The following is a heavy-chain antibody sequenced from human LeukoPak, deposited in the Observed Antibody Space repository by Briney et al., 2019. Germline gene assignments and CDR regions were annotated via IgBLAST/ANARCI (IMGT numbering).Heavy chain of an antibody. CDR3: VNQISGWVY. V-gene: IGHV3-64D*06. CDR1: GFTFSTLP. CDR2: SSSNGRST. D-gene: IGHD6-19*01. Sequence: GGSLRLSCSASGFTFSTLPMHWVRQAAGKGLEYVSGSSSNGRSTYYADSVKGRFTISRDNSKNTLYLQMSSLRPEDTAVYYCVNQISGWVYWGQGTLVTVSS. J-gene: IGHJ4*02.